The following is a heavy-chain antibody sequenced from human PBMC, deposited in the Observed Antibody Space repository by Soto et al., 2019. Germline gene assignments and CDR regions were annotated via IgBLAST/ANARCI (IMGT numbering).Heavy chain of an antibody. D-gene: IGHD1-26*01. CDR2: ISYDGGKT. J-gene: IGHJ4*02. Sequence: QVHLVESGGCVIQPGWSLRLPCAASEFTLRRYTMPWVRQAPGKGLEWVATISYDGGKTYYAGSVRGRFTISSDNSKNTLFLQKDSLRPEDTAVYFCARDRDSTYFPPPDFFDFWGQGTLVTVSS. CDR3: ARDRDSTYFPPPDFFDF. CDR1: EFTLRRYT. V-gene: IGHV3-30*04.